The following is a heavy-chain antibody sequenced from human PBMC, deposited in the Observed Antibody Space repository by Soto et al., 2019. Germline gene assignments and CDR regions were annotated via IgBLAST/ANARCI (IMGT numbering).Heavy chain of an antibody. Sequence: GGSLRLSCAASGFTFSSYGMHWVRQAPGKGLEWVAVIWYDGSNKYYADSVKGRFTISRDNSKNTLYLQMNSLRAEDTAVYYCARHAHDFWSGYLGAVLDPWGQGTLVTVSS. D-gene: IGHD3-3*01. V-gene: IGHV3-33*01. CDR3: ARHAHDFWSGYLGAVLDP. J-gene: IGHJ5*02. CDR1: GFTFSSYG. CDR2: IWYDGSNK.